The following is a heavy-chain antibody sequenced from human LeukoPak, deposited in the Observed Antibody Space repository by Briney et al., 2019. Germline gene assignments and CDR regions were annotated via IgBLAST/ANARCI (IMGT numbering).Heavy chain of an antibody. Sequence: GSLRLSCAASGFTFRTYWMSWVRQAPGKGLEWIGEIYHSGSTNYNPSLKSRVTISVDKSKNQFSLKLSSVTAADTAVYYCARDLGQRGYGMDVWGQGTTVTVSS. CDR3: ARDLGQRGYGMDV. CDR1: GFTFRTYW. J-gene: IGHJ6*02. V-gene: IGHV4-4*02. CDR2: IYHSGST. D-gene: IGHD1-26*01.